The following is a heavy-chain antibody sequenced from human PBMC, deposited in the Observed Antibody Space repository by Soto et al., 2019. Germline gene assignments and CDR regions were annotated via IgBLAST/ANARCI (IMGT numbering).Heavy chain of an antibody. CDR1: GFTFEDYV. D-gene: IGHD2-2*01. Sequence: GGSLRLSCAAPGFTFEDYVMNWVRQAPGKGLEWVSRISWDSGTIDYADSVKGRFTISRDNSKNTLYLQMNSLRAEDTAVYYCARTGYCSSTRCPIQLDYWGQGPLVTVSS. CDR2: ISWDSGTI. CDR3: ARTGYCSSTRCPIQLDY. V-gene: IGHV3-9*01. J-gene: IGHJ4*02.